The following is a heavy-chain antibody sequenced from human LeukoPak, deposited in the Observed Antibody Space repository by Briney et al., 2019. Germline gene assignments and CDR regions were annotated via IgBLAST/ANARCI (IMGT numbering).Heavy chain of an antibody. Sequence: PGGSLRLSCAASGDYWMNWVRLVPGKGLVWVSHINSHGSWTSYADSVKGRFTISKDNAKNTVYLQMNSLRAEDTAVYYCVSFYETYWGRGTLVTVSS. CDR3: VSFYETY. J-gene: IGHJ4*02. CDR1: GDYW. V-gene: IGHV3-74*01. CDR2: INSHGSWT. D-gene: IGHD2/OR15-2a*01.